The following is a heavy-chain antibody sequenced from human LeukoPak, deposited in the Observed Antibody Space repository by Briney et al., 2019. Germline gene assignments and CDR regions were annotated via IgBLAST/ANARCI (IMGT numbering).Heavy chain of an antibody. Sequence: ASVKVSCKASGYTFTSYYMHWVRQAPGQGLEWMGIINPSGGSTSYAQKFRGRVTMTRDTSTSTVYMELSSLRSEDTAVYYCASRGTPGPSYYYYYMDVWGKGTTVTVSS. J-gene: IGHJ6*03. CDR3: ASRGTPGPSYYYYYMDV. D-gene: IGHD3-16*01. CDR1: GYTFTSYY. CDR2: INPSGGST. V-gene: IGHV1-46*01.